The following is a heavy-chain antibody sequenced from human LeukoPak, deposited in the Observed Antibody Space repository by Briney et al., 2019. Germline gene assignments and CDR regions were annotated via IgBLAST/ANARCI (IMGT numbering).Heavy chain of an antibody. CDR2: IYYSGST. CDR1: GGSISSGDYY. CDR3: ARVVVPAARVVAFDI. V-gene: IGHV4-30-4*01. D-gene: IGHD2-2*01. Sequence: SQTLSLTCTVSGGSISSGDYYWSWIRQPPGKGLEWIGYIYYSGSTYYNPSLKGRVTISVDTSKHQFSLKLSAVTAADTAVYYCARVVVPAARVVAFDIWGQGTMVTVSS. J-gene: IGHJ3*02.